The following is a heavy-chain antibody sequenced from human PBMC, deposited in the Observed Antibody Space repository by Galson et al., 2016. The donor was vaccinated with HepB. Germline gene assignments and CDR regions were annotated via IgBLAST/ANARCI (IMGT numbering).Heavy chain of an antibody. CDR2: IIPRFGRT. J-gene: IGHJ4*02. D-gene: IGHD2-15*01. CDR3: ARGGSLFDS. Sequence: SVKVSCKASAATFSTHAITWVRQAPGQGLEWMGVIIPRFGRTHYAQKFQGRLTMTADESTTTVFMELSRLGPDDTAVFYCARGGSLFDSWGQGTLVTVSS. V-gene: IGHV1-69*13. CDR1: AATFSTHA.